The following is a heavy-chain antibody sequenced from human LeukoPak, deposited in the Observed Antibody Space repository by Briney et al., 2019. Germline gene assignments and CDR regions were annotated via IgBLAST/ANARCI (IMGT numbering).Heavy chain of an antibody. CDR3: ARGNIGYCSSTSCYEGDY. Sequence: GGSLRLSCAASGFTFSSYSMNWVRQAPGKGLEWVSYISISSSTIYYADSVKGRFTISRDNAKNSLYLQMNSLRAEDTAVYYCARGNIGYCSSTSCYEGDYWGQEPWSPSPQ. CDR2: ISISSSTI. CDR1: GFTFSSYS. D-gene: IGHD2-2*01. J-gene: IGHJ4*01. V-gene: IGHV3-48*01.